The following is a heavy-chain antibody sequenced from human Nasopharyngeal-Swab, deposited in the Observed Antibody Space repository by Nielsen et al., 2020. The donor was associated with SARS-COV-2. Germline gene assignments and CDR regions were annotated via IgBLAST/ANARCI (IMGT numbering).Heavy chain of an antibody. CDR2: ISGSGGST. D-gene: IGHD2-15*01. V-gene: IGHV3-23*01. CDR1: GFTFSSYA. CDR3: ARDQDNALYD. J-gene: IGHJ4*02. Sequence: GESLKISCAASGFTFSSYAMSWVRQAPGKGLEWVSAISGSGGSTYYADSVKGRFTISRDNSKNTLYLQMNSLRAEDTAMYYCARDQDNALYDWGQGTLVTVSS.